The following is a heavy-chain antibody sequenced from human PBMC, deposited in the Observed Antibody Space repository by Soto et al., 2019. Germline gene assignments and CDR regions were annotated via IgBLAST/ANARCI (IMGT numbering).Heavy chain of an antibody. J-gene: IGHJ4*02. V-gene: IGHV3-48*02. D-gene: IGHD6-13*01. Sequence: GGSLRLSCAASGFTFSSYSMNWVRQAPGKGLEWVSYISSSSSTIYYADSVKGRFTISRDNAKNSLYLQMNSLRDEDTAVYYCARELVRGGSIAAAGTFDYWGQGTLVTVSS. CDR1: GFTFSSYS. CDR3: ARELVRGGSIAAAGTFDY. CDR2: ISSSSSTI.